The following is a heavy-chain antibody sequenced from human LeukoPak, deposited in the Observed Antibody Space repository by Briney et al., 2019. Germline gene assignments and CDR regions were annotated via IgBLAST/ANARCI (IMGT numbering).Heavy chain of an antibody. V-gene: IGHV3-23*01. J-gene: IGHJ4*02. CDR3: AKHRPSYCGGGSCWGSFDC. Sequence: GGSLRLSCAASGFTFSSYAMSWVRQAPGKGLEWVSSMSGSGGRTYYADSVKGRFTISRDNSKNTMYLQMNSLRAEDTAIYYCAKHRPSYCGGGSCWGSFDCWGQGTLVTVSS. CDR2: MSGSGGRT. D-gene: IGHD2-15*01. CDR1: GFTFSSYA.